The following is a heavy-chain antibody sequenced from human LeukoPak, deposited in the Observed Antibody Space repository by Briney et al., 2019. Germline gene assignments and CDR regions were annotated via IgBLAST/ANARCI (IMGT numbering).Heavy chain of an antibody. CDR3: ARGYSSGWTNYFDY. CDR2: IIPIFGAA. V-gene: IGHV1-69*05. J-gene: IGHJ4*02. CDR1: GGTLSSYA. Sequence: ASVKVSCKASGGTLSSYAISWVRQAPGQGLEWMGGIIPIFGAANYAQKFQGRVTITTDESTSTAYMELSSLRSEDTAVYYCARGYSSGWTNYFDYWGQGTLVTVSS. D-gene: IGHD6-19*01.